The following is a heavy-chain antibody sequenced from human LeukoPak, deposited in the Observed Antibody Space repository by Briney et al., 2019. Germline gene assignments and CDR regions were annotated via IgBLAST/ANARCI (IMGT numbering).Heavy chain of an antibody. V-gene: IGHV4-4*07. CDR2: IYTSGST. D-gene: IGHD3-16*01. CDR3: ARDTPLGLANYYFDY. J-gene: IGHJ4*02. CDR1: GGSISSYY. Sequence: SETLSPTCTVSGGSISSYYWSWIRQPAGKGLEWIGRIYTSGSTNYNPSLKSRVTMSVDTSKNQFSLKLSSVTAADTAVYYCARDTPLGLANYYFDYWGQGTLVTVSS.